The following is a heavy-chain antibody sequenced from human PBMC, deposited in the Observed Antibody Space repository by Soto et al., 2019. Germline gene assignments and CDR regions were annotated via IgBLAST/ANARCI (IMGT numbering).Heavy chain of an antibody. Sequence: QVQLVESGGGVVQPGRSLRLSCAASGFTFSSYGMHWVRQAPGKGLEWVAVIWYDGSNKCYADSVKGRFTISRDNSKNTLYLQMNSLRAEDTAVYYCARDLGSWGQGTLVTVSS. J-gene: IGHJ5*02. CDR2: IWYDGSNK. CDR3: ARDLGS. V-gene: IGHV3-33*01. CDR1: GFTFSSYG.